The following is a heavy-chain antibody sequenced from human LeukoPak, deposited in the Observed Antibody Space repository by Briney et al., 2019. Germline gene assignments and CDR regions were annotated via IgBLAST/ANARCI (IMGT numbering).Heavy chain of an antibody. CDR2: ISWNSGSI. CDR1: GFTFYDYA. V-gene: IGHV3-9*01. D-gene: IGHD2-2*01. J-gene: IGHJ4*02. Sequence: PGRSLRLSCAASGFTFYDYAMPWVRQAPGKGLEWVSGISWNSGSIGYADSVKGRFTISRDNAKNSLYLQMNSLRAEDTALYYCAKDGDQLLRYFDYWGQGTLVTVSS. CDR3: AKDGDQLLRYFDY.